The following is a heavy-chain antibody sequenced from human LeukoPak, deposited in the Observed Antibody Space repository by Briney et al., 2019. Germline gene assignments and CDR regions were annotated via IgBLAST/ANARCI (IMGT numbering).Heavy chain of an antibody. V-gene: IGHV3-30-3*01. CDR3: ARPMIVVVILDPPDY. CDR2: ISYDGSNK. J-gene: IGHJ4*02. D-gene: IGHD3-22*01. Sequence: GGSLRLSCAASGFTFSSYAMHWVRQAPGKGLEWVAVISYDGSNKYYADSVKGRFTISRDNSKNTLYLQMNSLRAEDTAVYYCARPMIVVVILDPPDYWGQGTLVTVSS. CDR1: GFTFSSYA.